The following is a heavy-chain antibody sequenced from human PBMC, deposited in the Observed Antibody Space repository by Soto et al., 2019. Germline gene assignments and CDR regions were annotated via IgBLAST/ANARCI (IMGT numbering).Heavy chain of an antibody. CDR2: ISSSSSYI. CDR1: GFTFSSYS. Sequence: VGSLRLSCAASGFTFSSYSMNWVRQAPGKGLEWVSSISSSSSYIYYADSVKGRFTISRDNAKNSLYLQMNSLRAEDTAVYYCARDPPAPYDSSGYPPPADYWGQGTLVTVSS. J-gene: IGHJ4*02. CDR3: ARDPPAPYDSSGYPPPADY. V-gene: IGHV3-21*01. D-gene: IGHD3-22*01.